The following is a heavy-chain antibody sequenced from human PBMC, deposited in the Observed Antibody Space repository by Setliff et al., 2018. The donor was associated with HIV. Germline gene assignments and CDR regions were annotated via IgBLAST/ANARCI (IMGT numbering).Heavy chain of an antibody. CDR3: ARGTLNYLDY. CDR2: VYYRGST. J-gene: IGHJ4*02. V-gene: IGHV4-61*08. CDR1: GDSVNNGGFF. D-gene: IGHD2-8*01. Sequence: SETLSLTCPVTGDSVNNGGFFWNWIRQTPGKGLEWIGNVYYRGSTKYNPSLKSRVTLSVDTSKNQFDLKVNSVTAADTAVYYCARGTLNYLDYWGQGALVTVSS.